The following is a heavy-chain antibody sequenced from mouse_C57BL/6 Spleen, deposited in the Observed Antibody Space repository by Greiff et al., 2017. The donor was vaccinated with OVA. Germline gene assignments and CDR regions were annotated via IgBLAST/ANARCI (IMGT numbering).Heavy chain of an antibody. CDR3: ARGGGRTTVVADYAMDY. CDR2: INPYNGDT. CDR1: GYSFTGYF. V-gene: IGHV1-20*01. J-gene: IGHJ4*01. D-gene: IGHD1-1*01. Sequence: VQLQQSGPELVKPGDSVKISCKASGYSFTGYFMNWVMQSHGKSLEWIGRINPYNGDTFYNQKFKGKATLTVDKSSNTAHMELRSLTSEDSAVYYCARGGGRTTVVADYAMDYWGQGTSVTVSS.